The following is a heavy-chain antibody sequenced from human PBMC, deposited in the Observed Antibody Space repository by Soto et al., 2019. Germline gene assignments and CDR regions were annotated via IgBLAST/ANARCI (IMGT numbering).Heavy chain of an antibody. V-gene: IGHV4-34*01. Sequence: PSETLSLTCAVYGGSFSGYYWSWIRQPPGKGLEWIREINHSGSTNYNPSLKSRVTISVDTSKNQFSLKLSSVTAADTAVYYFARGRGGITMVRGVTSGYYYYYMDVWGKGTTVTVSS. D-gene: IGHD3-10*01. CDR2: INHSGST. CDR1: GGSFSGYY. CDR3: ARGRGGITMVRGVTSGYYYYYMDV. J-gene: IGHJ6*03.